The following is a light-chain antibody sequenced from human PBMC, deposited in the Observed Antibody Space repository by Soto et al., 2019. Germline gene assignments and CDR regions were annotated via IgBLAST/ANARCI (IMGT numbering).Light chain of an antibody. V-gene: IGLV2-14*02. CDR3: SSYAGSSNV. CDR2: EVN. CDR1: SGDVGSYNL. J-gene: IGLJ1*01. Sequence: QSALTQPASLSGSPGQSITISCTGTSGDVGSYNLVSWYQQHPGKAPKLMIYEVNKRPSGVPDRFSGSKSGNTASLTVSGLQAEDEADYYCSSYAGSSNVFGTGTKLTVL.